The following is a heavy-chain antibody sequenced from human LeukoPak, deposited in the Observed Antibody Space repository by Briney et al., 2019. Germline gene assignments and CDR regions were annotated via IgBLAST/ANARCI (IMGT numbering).Heavy chain of an antibody. CDR2: ISYDGRNK. CDR1: KFTFSSYT. V-gene: IGHV3-30*04. Sequence: GGSLRLSCAASKFTFSSYTMHWVRQAPGKGLDWVAVISYDGRNKYFGDSVKGRFTISRDNSKNTLYLQMNSLRPEDTAIYYCARESRDTAMATDYWGQGTLVTVSS. D-gene: IGHD5-18*01. J-gene: IGHJ4*02. CDR3: ARESRDTAMATDY.